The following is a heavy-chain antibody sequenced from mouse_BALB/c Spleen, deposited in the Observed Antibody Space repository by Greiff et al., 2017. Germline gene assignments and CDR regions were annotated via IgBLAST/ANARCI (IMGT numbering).Heavy chain of an antibody. D-gene: IGHD2-3*01. Sequence: EVQRVESGGGLVQPGGSRKLSCAASGFTFSSFGMHWVRQAPEKGLEWVAYISSGSSTIYYADTVKGRFTISRDNPKNTLFLQMTSLRSEDTAMYYCARSLYDGYYGWFAYWGQGTLVTVSA. CDR2: ISSGSSTI. V-gene: IGHV5-17*02. CDR3: ARSLYDGYYGWFAY. J-gene: IGHJ3*01. CDR1: GFTFSSFG.